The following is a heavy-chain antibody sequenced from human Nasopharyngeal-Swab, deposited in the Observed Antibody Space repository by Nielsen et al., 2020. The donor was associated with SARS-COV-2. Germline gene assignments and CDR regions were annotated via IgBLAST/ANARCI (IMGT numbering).Heavy chain of an antibody. Sequence: GALRLSCKGSGYSFTSYWIGWVRQMPGKGLEWMGIIYPGDSDTRYSPSFQGQVTISADKSISTAYLQWSSLKASDTAMYYCASLPNPYQGWFDPWGQGTLVTVSS. CDR1: GYSFTSYW. CDR2: IYPGDSDT. J-gene: IGHJ5*02. CDR3: ASLPNPYQGWFDP. V-gene: IGHV5-51*01. D-gene: IGHD2-2*01.